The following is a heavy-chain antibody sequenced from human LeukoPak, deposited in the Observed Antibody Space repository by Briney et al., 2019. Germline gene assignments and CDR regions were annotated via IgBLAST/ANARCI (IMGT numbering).Heavy chain of an antibody. D-gene: IGHD3-9*01. J-gene: IGHJ4*02. V-gene: IGHV3-23*01. CDR1: GFTFSSYW. CDR2: ISLDGATT. CDR3: VKDHGWLLYS. Sequence: GGSLRLSCAASGFTFSSYWMSWVRQAPGKGLEWVSGISLDGATTYYAGSVEGRFTISRDNSKNTLYLQMNSLRADDTAVYYCVKDHGWLLYSWGQGTLVTVSS.